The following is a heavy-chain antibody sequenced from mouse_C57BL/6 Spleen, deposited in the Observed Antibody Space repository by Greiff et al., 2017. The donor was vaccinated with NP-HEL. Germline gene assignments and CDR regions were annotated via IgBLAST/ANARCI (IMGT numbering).Heavy chain of an antibody. J-gene: IGHJ2*01. CDR2: IDPSDSET. V-gene: IGHV1-52*01. CDR1: GYTFTSYW. D-gene: IGHD1-1*01. Sequence: QVQLQQPGAELVRPGSSVKLSCKASGYTFTSYWLHWVKQRPIQGLEWIGNIDPSDSETHYNQKFKDKATLTVDKSSSTAYMQLSSLTSEDSAVYYCARKTVVGGYYFDYWGQGTTLTVSS. CDR3: ARKTVVGGYYFDY.